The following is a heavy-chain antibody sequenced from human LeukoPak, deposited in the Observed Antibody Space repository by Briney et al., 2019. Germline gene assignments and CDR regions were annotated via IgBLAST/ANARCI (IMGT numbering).Heavy chain of an antibody. CDR1: GDSISSGDYY. J-gene: IGHJ5*02. CDR2: IYGRGTT. V-gene: IGHV4-30-4*01. Sequence: PSETLSLTCTASGDSISSGDYYWSWIRQPPGQGLEWVGFIYGRGTTYYNPSLRSRLIIALHTSGNLFSLQFHSVTAAGTAMYFGARGGAIVGSPYTSWGQGTLVSVSS. D-gene: IGHD1-26*01. CDR3: ARGGAIVGSPYTS.